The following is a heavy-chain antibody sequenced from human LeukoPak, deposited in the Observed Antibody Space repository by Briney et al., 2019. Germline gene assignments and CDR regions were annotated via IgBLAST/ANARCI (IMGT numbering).Heavy chain of an antibody. CDR2: INAGNGNT. D-gene: IGHD4-17*01. Sequence: VSVKVSCKASGYTFTSYAMHWVRQAPGQRLEWMGWINAGNGNTKYSQKFQGRVTITRDTSASTAYMELSSLRSEDTAVYYCARDRGDYGYFDYWGQGTLVTVSS. CDR3: ARDRGDYGYFDY. J-gene: IGHJ4*02. CDR1: GYTFTSYA. V-gene: IGHV1-3*01.